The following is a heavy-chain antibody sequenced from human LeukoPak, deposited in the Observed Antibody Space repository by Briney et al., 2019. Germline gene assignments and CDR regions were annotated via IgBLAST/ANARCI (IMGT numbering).Heavy chain of an antibody. V-gene: IGHV4-34*01. CDR3: ARGSDIVATYSDYYYYMDV. CDR1: GGSFSGYY. D-gene: IGHD5-12*01. J-gene: IGHJ6*03. CDR2: INHSGST. Sequence: PSETLSLTCAVYGGSFSGYYWSWIRQPPGKGLEWIGEINHSGSTNYNPSLKSRVTISVDTSKNQFSLKLSSVTAADTAVYYCARGSDIVATYSDYYYYMDVWGKGTTVTVSS.